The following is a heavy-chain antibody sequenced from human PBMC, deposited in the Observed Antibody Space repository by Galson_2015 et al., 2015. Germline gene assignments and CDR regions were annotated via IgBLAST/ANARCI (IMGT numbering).Heavy chain of an antibody. V-gene: IGHV3-64D*06. J-gene: IGHJ4*02. CDR3: VKDLQYRGARYFDY. D-gene: IGHD1-26*01. CDR1: GFTFSSDA. Sequence: SLRLSCAASGFTFSSDAMHWVRQAPGKGLEYVSAISSNGGSTYYADSVKGRFTISRDNSKNTLYLQMSSLRAEDTAVYYCVKDLQYRGARYFDYWGQGTLVTVSS. CDR2: ISSNGGST.